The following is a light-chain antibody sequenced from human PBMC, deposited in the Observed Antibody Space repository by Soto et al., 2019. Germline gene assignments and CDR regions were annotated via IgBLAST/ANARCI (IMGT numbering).Light chain of an antibody. CDR2: ADS. V-gene: IGKV3-11*01. CDR1: QSVSGY. J-gene: IGKJ1*01. CDR3: QQRSNRPPWT. Sequence: EIVLTQSPATLSLSPGETATLSCRASQSVSGYIGWYQQKPGQAPRLLIYADSNRATGIPARFSGSGSGTDFTLTISRLEPEDFAVYYCQQRSNRPPWTFGQGTKVDIK.